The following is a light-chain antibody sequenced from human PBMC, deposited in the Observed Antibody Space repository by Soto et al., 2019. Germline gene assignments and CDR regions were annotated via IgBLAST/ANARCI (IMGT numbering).Light chain of an antibody. CDR3: QQYNNWPLT. V-gene: IGKV3-20*01. CDR1: QSVSSSF. Sequence: ETVLTQSPGTLSSSPGEGATLSCRASQSVSSSFLAWYQQKPGQAPRLLIYGASSRATGIPDRFSGSGSGTDFTLTISRLEPEDFAVYYCQQYNNWPLTFGGGTKVDIK. J-gene: IGKJ4*01. CDR2: GAS.